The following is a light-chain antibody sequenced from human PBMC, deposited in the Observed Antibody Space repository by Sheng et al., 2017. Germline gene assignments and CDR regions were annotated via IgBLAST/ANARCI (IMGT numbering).Light chain of an antibody. CDR1: QSVSISY. Sequence: EIVLTQSPGTLSLSPGERATLSCRASQSVSISYLAWYQQKPGQAPRLVMFDTSTRASGIPDTFTGSGSGTDFTLTITKVEPEDSAVYYCQQFDSVPRTFGQGTKVEIK. CDR2: DTS. V-gene: IGKV3-20*01. J-gene: IGKJ1*01. CDR3: QQFDSVPRT.